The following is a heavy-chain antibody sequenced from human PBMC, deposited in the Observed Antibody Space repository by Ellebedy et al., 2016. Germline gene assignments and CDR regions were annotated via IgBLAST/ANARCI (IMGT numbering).Heavy chain of an antibody. V-gene: IGHV1-18*04. CDR2: VNTFSGNT. J-gene: IGHJ4*02. CDR1: GYTFTTFS. Sequence: ASVKVSCXASGYTFTTFSITWVRQVPGQGLEWMGFVNTFSGNTKFAQKFQGRVSMTTDSSTHTASMDLRSLRSDDTAVYYCARDERLHGGEQGYFDYWGQGTLVTVSS. D-gene: IGHD2-21*01. CDR3: ARDERLHGGEQGYFDY.